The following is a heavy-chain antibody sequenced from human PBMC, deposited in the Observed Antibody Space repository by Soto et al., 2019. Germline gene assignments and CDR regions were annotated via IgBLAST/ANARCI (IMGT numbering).Heavy chain of an antibody. V-gene: IGHV4-39*01. CDR3: ARLSDSSGYYYEIRSSGLDY. J-gene: IGHJ4*02. D-gene: IGHD3-22*01. Sequence: QLQLQESGPGLVKPSETLSLTCTVSGGSISSSSYYWGWIRQPPGKGLEWIGSIYYSGSTYYNPSLKSRVTISVDTSKIQFSLKLSSVTAADTAVYYCARLSDSSGYYYEIRSSGLDYWGQGTLVTVSS. CDR1: GGSISSSSYY. CDR2: IYYSGST.